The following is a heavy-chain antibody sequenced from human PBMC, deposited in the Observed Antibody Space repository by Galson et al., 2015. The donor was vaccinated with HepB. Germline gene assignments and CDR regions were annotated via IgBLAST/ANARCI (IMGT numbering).Heavy chain of an antibody. J-gene: IGHJ4*02. D-gene: IGHD3-10*01. CDR3: AKDRGGGRGWGLLDY. Sequence: SLRLSCAASGFTFSSHAMNWVRQTPEMGLIWVASLSINSDSTFYADSVRGRFTISRDNSRNTLYLQINSLRAEDTAIYYCAKDRGGGRGWGLLDYWGQGILVTVSS. CDR1: GFTFSSHA. V-gene: IGHV3-23*01. CDR2: LSINSDST.